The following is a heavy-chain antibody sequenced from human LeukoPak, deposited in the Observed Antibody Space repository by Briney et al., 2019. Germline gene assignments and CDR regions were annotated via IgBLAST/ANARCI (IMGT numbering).Heavy chain of an antibody. CDR2: INPNSGGT. D-gene: IGHD4-23*01. CDR3: ARDQGHGGNSWDY. V-gene: IGHV1-2*02. Sequence: GASVKVSCKVSGYTFTVYYMHWVRQAPGQGLEWLGWINPNSGGTNYAQNFQGRVTMTRDTSISTAYMELSRLRSDDTAVYYCARDQGHGGNSWDYWGRGTLVTVSS. J-gene: IGHJ4*02. CDR1: GYTFTVYY.